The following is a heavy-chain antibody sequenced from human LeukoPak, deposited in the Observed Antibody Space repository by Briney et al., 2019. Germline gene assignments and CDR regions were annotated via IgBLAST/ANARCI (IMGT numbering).Heavy chain of an antibody. Sequence: SETLSHTCTVSGGSISSDYWSWIRQPPEKGPEWIGSIFYSGSTKYNLYLKSRVTISVDTSKKQFSLKLRSVTAADTAVYYCARVTGYMIEDYFDYWGQGALVTVSS. J-gene: IGHJ4*02. CDR2: IFYSGST. CDR3: ARVTGYMIEDYFDY. V-gene: IGHV4-59*01. D-gene: IGHD3-22*01. CDR1: GGSISSDY.